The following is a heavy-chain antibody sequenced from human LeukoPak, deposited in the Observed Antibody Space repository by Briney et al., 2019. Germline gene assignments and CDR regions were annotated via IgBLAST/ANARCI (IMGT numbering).Heavy chain of an antibody. D-gene: IGHD3-10*01. V-gene: IGHV3-30-3*01. CDR2: ISYDGNNK. J-gene: IGHJ4*02. CDR1: GFTFSNYA. Sequence: GRSLRLSCAASGFTFSNYAMFWVRQAPGKGLEWVALISYDGNNKYYADPVKGRFTISRDNSKNTLYLQMNSLRAEDTAMYYCARDYYGDYWGQGTLVTVSS. CDR3: ARDYYGDY.